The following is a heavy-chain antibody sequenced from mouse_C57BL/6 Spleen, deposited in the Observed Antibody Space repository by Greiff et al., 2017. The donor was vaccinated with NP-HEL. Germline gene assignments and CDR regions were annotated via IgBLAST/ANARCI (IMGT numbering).Heavy chain of an antibody. D-gene: IGHD1-1*02. CDR3: ANYPWFAY. J-gene: IGHJ3*01. Sequence: VQLQQPGAELVKPGASVKVSCKASGYTFTSYWMHWVKQRPGQGLEWIGWIYPGSGNTKYNEKFKGKATLTADTSSSTAYMQLSSLTSEDSAVYYCANYPWFAYWGQGTLVTVSA. V-gene: IGHV1-66*01. CDR1: GYTFTSYW. CDR2: IYPGSGNT.